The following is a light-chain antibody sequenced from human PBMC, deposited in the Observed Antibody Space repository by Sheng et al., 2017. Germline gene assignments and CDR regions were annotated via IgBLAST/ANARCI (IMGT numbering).Light chain of an antibody. CDR3: VLYMGSGISV. CDR2: STN. Sequence: QTVVTQEPSFSVSPGGTVTLTCGLSSGSVSTSYYPSWYQQTPGQAPRTLIYSTNTRSSGVPDRFSGSILGNKAALTITGAQADDESDYYCVLYMGSGISVFGGGTKADRP. V-gene: IGLV8-61*01. J-gene: IGLJ2*01. CDR1: SGSVSTSYY.